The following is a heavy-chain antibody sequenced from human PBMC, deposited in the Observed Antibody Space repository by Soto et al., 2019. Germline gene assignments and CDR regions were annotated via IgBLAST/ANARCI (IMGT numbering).Heavy chain of an antibody. CDR2: MSYDGRNQ. Sequence: QVQLVESGGGVVQPGTSLRLSCSASGFTLSGVDMHWVRQAPGKGLEWVAVMSYDGRNQYYADSVQGRFTVSRDSSKSTLYLQMNSLRTEDAAGYYCAKGGWYTSSSRSDCWGQGTLVTVSS. V-gene: IGHV3-30*18. J-gene: IGHJ4*02. CDR1: GFTLSGVD. D-gene: IGHD6-6*01. CDR3: AKGGWYTSSSRSDC.